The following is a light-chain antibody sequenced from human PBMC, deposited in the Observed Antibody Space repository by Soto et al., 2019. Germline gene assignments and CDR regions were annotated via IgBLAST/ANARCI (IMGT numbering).Light chain of an antibody. CDR3: TSSTSDSLYV. J-gene: IGLJ1*01. CDR1: SSDVGGYNY. V-gene: IGLV2-14*01. Sequence: QSALTQPASVSGSPGQSITISCTGTSSDVGGYNYVSWYQQHPGKAPKLMIYEVSNRPSGVSNRFSGSKSGNTASLTISGLQAEDEADYFCTSSTSDSLYVFGTGTKVTVL. CDR2: EVS.